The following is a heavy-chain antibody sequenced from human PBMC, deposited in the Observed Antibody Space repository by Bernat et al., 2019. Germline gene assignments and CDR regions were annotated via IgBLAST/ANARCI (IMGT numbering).Heavy chain of an antibody. Sequence: QVQLVESGGGVVQPGRSLRLSCAASGFTFSSYGMHWVRQAPGKGLEWVAVVWYDGSNKYYADSVKGRFTISRDNSKNTLYLQMNSLRAEDMAVYYCTTGTAHNYGWYFDLWGRGTLVTVSS. D-gene: IGHD5-18*01. CDR2: VWYDGSNK. V-gene: IGHV3-33*01. J-gene: IGHJ2*01. CDR1: GFTFSSYG. CDR3: TTGTAHNYGWYFDL.